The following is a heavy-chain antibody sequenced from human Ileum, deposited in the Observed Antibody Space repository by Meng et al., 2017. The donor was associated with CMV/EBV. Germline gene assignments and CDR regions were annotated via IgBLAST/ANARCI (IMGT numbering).Heavy chain of an antibody. CDR1: GGSISSYY. CDR3: AREGDYFDY. CDR2: IYYSGST. V-gene: IGHV4-59*01. J-gene: IGHJ4*02. Sequence: SETLSLTCTVSGGSISSYYWSWIRQPPGKGLEWIGYIYYSGSTNYNPSLKSRVTISVDTSKNQFSLKLSSVTAADTAVYYCAREGDYFDYWGQGTRVTVSS.